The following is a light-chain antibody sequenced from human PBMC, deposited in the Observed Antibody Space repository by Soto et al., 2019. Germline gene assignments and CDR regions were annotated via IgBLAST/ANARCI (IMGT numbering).Light chain of an antibody. CDR1: QDISNY. CDR3: QQYYNLPLT. V-gene: IGKV1-33*01. Sequence: DIQMTQSPSSLSASVGDRVTITCQASQDISNYLNWYQQKPGKAPQLLIYDASNLETGVPSRFSGSGSGTDFTFTISSLQTEDIATYYCQQYYNLPLTFGGGTKVEIK. CDR2: DAS. J-gene: IGKJ4*01.